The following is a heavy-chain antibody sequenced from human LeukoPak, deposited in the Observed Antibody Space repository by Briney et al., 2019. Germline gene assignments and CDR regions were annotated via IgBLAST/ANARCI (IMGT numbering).Heavy chain of an antibody. Sequence: PGRSLRLSCAASGFTFSSYGMHWVRQAPGKGLEWVAVISYDGSNKYYADSVKGRFTISRDNSKNTLYLQMNSLRAEDTAVYYCAKDEAETMVRETHFDYWGQGTLVTVSS. V-gene: IGHV3-30*18. CDR3: AKDEAETMVRETHFDY. CDR2: ISYDGSNK. CDR1: GFTFSSYG. J-gene: IGHJ4*02. D-gene: IGHD3-10*01.